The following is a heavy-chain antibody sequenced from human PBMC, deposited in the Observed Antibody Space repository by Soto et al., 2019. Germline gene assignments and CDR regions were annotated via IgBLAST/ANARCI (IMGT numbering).Heavy chain of an antibody. D-gene: IGHD1-1*01. J-gene: IGHJ5*02. Sequence: QVQLVQSGAEVKKPGASVKVSCKASGYTFTSYGISWVRQAPGQGLEWMGWISAYNGNPNYAQKPQGRVTMTTDTPTSTAYMELRSLRSDDTAVYYCARGLKGTTGQRSHKWFDPWGQGTLVTVSS. CDR3: ARGLKGTTGQRSHKWFDP. V-gene: IGHV1-18*01. CDR1: GYTFTSYG. CDR2: ISAYNGNP.